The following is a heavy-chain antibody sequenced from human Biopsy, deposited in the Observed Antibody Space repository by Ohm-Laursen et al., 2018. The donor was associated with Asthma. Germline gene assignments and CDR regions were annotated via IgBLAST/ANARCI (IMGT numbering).Heavy chain of an antibody. V-gene: IGHV1-2*04. Sequence: SVKVSCKTSGFPFTAYYIHWVRQAPGQGLEWMGWISLNTGDANLAQKFRGWVTMTRDTSISTAYLVLSGLKSHDTAVYYCARAPYSDAIDSWGQGTLVTVSS. D-gene: IGHD1-26*01. CDR3: ARAPYSDAIDS. J-gene: IGHJ4*02. CDR1: GFPFTAYY. CDR2: ISLNTGDA.